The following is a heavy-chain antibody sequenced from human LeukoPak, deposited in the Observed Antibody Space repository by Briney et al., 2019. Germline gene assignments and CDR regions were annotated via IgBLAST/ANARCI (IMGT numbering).Heavy chain of an antibody. CDR2: INHSGST. D-gene: IGHD3-10*01. CDR3: ARGRSYGSGSYRPLYYFDY. J-gene: IGHJ4*02. Sequence: PSETLSLTCAVYGGSFSGYYWSWIRQPPGKGLEWIGEINHSGSTNYNPSLKSRVTISVDTSKNQFSLKLSSVTAADTAVYYCARGRSYGSGSYRPLYYFDYWGQGTLVTVSS. V-gene: IGHV4-34*01. CDR1: GGSFSGYY.